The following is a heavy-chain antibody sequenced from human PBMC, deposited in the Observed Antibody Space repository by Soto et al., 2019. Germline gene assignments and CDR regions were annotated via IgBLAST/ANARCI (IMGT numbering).Heavy chain of an antibody. CDR3: ARAVAVAADFDY. D-gene: IGHD6-19*01. J-gene: IGHJ4*02. CDR2: INAGNGNT. CDR1: GYTFTGYA. Sequence: QVQLVQSGAEEKKPGASVKVSCKASGYTFTGYAMHWVRQAPGQRLEWMGWINAGNGNTKYSQKFQGRVTITRDTSGSNGYMGLGRLGSEDTAVYYCARAVAVAADFDYWGQGTLVTVSS. V-gene: IGHV1-3*05.